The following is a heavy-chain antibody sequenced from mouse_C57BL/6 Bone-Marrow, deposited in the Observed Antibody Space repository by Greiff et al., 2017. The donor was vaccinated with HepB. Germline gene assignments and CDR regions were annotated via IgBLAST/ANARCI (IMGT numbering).Heavy chain of an antibody. CDR1: GFSLTSYG. J-gene: IGHJ1*03. Sequence: QVQLKESGPGLVQPSQSLSITCTVSGFSLTSYGVHWVRQSPGKGLEWLGVIWSGGSTDYNAAFISRLSISKDNSKSQVFFKMNSLQADDTAIYYCARKGGYSYFDVWGTGTTVTVSS. V-gene: IGHV2-2*01. CDR3: ARKGGYSYFDV. CDR2: IWSGGST.